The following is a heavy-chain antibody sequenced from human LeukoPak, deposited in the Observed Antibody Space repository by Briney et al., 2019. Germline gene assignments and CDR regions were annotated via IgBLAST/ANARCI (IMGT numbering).Heavy chain of an antibody. CDR3: VRDGGYSFGF. D-gene: IGHD5-18*01. Sequence: PGGSLRLSCAASGFTFTNYWMHWVRQAPGKGLVWVSRINNDGSTTTYADSVKGRFTVSRDNAKNTLYLQMHSLRAEDTAVYYCVRDGGYSFGFWGQGTLVTVSS. J-gene: IGHJ4*02. CDR1: GFTFTNYW. V-gene: IGHV3-74*01. CDR2: INNDGSTT.